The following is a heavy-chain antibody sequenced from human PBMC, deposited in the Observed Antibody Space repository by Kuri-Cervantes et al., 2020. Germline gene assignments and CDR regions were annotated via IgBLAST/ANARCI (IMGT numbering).Heavy chain of an antibody. CDR1: GGSISSYY. Sequence: ESLKISCTVSGGSISSYYWSWIRQPPGKGLEWIGYIYYSGSTNYNPSLKSRVTISVDTSKNQFSLKLSSVTAADTAVYYCARDRELRIFDYWGQGTLVTVSS. D-gene: IGHD3-10*01. J-gene: IGHJ4*02. CDR3: ARDRELRIFDY. CDR2: IYYSGST. V-gene: IGHV4-59*01.